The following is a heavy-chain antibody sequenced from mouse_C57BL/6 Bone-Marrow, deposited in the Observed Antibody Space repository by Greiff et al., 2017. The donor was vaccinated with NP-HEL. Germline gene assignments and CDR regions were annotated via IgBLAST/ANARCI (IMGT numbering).Heavy chain of an antibody. Sequence: EVMLVESGGGLVKPGGSLKLSCAASGFTFSSYAMSWVRQTPEKRLAWVATISDGGSYTYYPDNVKGRFTISRDNAKNNLYLQMSHLKSEDTAMYYCARDGDYGSSYNWGQGTTLTVSS. CDR1: GFTFSSYA. D-gene: IGHD1-1*01. V-gene: IGHV5-4*01. J-gene: IGHJ2*01. CDR2: ISDGGSYT. CDR3: ARDGDYGSSYN.